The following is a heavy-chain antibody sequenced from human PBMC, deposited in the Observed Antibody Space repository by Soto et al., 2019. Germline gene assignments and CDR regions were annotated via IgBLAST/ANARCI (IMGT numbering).Heavy chain of an antibody. CDR3: ARDLSGGYPDYSYYGMDV. V-gene: IGHV1-2*02. J-gene: IGHJ6*02. D-gene: IGHD1-26*01. Sequence: ASVKVSCKTSGFTFTDYDLHWVLRAPGQGLEWMGWINPNTGGTKYAQKFQGRVTMTRDTSISTAYMELSRLRSDDTAVYYCARDLSGGYPDYSYYGMDVWGQGTTVTVSS. CDR1: GFTFTDYD. CDR2: INPNTGGT.